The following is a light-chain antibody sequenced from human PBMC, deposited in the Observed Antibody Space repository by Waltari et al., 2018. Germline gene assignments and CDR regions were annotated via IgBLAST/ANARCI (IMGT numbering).Light chain of an antibody. CDR2: GAS. Sequence: EIVMTQSPATLSVSPGDRATLYCRASQSVSSKLAWYQQKPGQAPRLLIYGASTRATGVPARFSGSGSGPEYILTISSLQSEDFAVYYCQHHNNWPPRWTFGQGTKVEIK. V-gene: IGKV3-15*01. CDR1: QSVSSK. CDR3: QHHNNWPPRWT. J-gene: IGKJ1*01.